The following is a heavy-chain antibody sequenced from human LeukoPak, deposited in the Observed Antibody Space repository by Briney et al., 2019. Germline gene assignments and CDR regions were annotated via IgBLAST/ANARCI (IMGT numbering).Heavy chain of an antibody. V-gene: IGHV4-31*03. Sequence: SETLSLTCTVSGGSISSGGYYWSWIRQHPGKGLEWIGYIYYSGSTYYNPSLRSRVTISVDTSKNQFSLKLSSVTAADTAVYYCARGIVNSNYVWGYFDYSGQGTLVTVSS. J-gene: IGHJ4*02. CDR2: IYYSGST. D-gene: IGHD4-11*01. CDR3: ARGIVNSNYVWGYFDY. CDR1: GGSISSGGYY.